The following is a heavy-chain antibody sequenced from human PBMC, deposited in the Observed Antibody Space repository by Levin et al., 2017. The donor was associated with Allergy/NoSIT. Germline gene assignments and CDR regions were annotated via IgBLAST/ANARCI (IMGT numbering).Heavy chain of an antibody. D-gene: IGHD3-10*01. CDR1: GGSISSYY. CDR2: IYYSGST. J-gene: IGHJ6*02. CDR3: ARGGYYYGSGYYYYGMDV. V-gene: IGHV4-59*01. Sequence: SETLSLTCTVSGGSISSYYWSWIRQPPGKGLEWIGYIYYSGSTNYNPSLKSRVTISVDTSKNQFSLKLSSVTAADTAVYYCARGGYYYGSGYYYYGMDVWGQGTTVTVSS.